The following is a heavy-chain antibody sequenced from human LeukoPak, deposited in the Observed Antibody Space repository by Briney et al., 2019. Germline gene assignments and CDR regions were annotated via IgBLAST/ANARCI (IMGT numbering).Heavy chain of an antibody. CDR3: ATSSIAARPAWFWYFDL. CDR1: GGTFSSYA. Sequence: SVKVSCKASGGTFSSYAISWVRQAPGQGLEWMGGIIPIFGTANYAQKFQGRVTITADESTSTAYMELSSLRSEDTAVYYCATSSIAARPAWFWYFDLWGRGTLVTVSS. V-gene: IGHV1-69*13. D-gene: IGHD6-6*01. CDR2: IIPIFGTA. J-gene: IGHJ2*01.